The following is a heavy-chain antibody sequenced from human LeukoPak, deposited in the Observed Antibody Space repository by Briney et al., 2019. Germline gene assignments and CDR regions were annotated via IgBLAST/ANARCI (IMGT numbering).Heavy chain of an antibody. V-gene: IGHV6-1*01. Sequence: SQTLSLTCAVSGDSVSSNSAAWNWIRRYPSRGLEWLGRTYYRSKWYNDYAVSVKSRITIKPDTSKNQFSLQMNSVTPEDTAVYYCARDGGNDYFDDWGQGTLVTVSS. D-gene: IGHD4-23*01. J-gene: IGHJ4*02. CDR3: ARDGGNDYFDD. CDR1: GDSVSSNSAA. CDR2: TYYRSKWYN.